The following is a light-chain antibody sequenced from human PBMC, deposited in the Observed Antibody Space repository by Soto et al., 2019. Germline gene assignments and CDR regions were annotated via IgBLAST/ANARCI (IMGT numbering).Light chain of an antibody. CDR3: HQYDEWPLT. CDR1: QNVKTR. J-gene: IGKJ4*01. CDR2: DAF. V-gene: IGKV3-15*01. Sequence: EKVMTQSPATLSVSPGERATLSCRASQNVKTRLAWYQQKPGQAPRLLIYDAFTRATGIPARFSGSASGTECTRTISSLQSEDFAVYYWHQYDEWPLTFGGGTKVDSK.